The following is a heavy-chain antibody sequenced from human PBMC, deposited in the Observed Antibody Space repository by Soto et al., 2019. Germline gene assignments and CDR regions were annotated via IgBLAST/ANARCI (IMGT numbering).Heavy chain of an antibody. CDR2: INPSGGST. CDR3: ARVGSENSGYYYGTFDY. J-gene: IGHJ4*02. Sequence: ASVKVSCKASGYTFTSYYMHWVRQAPGQGLEWMGIINPSGGSTSYAQKFQGRVTMTRDTSTSTVYMELSSLRSEDTAVYYCARVGSENSGYYYGTFDYWGQGTLVTVSS. V-gene: IGHV1-46*01. D-gene: IGHD3-22*01. CDR1: GYTFTSYY.